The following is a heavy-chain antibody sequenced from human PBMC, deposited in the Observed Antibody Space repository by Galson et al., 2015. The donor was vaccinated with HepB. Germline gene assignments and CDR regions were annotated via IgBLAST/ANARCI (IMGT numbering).Heavy chain of an antibody. CDR2: ISAYNGNT. V-gene: IGHV1-18*04. J-gene: IGHJ6*02. CDR3: AREGQQLVLYYYYYYGMDV. D-gene: IGHD6-13*01. Sequence: SVKVSCKASGYTFTSYGISWVRQAPGQGLEWMGWISAYNGNTNYAQKLQGRVTMTTDISTSTAYMELRSLRSDDTAVYYCAREGQQLVLYYYYYYGMDVWGQGTTVTVSS. CDR1: GYTFTSYG.